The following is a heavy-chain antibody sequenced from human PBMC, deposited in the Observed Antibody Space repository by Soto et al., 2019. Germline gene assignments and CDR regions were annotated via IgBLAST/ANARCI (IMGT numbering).Heavy chain of an antibody. V-gene: IGHV3-72*01. Sequence: GGSLRLSCAASGFTFSDHYMDWVRQAPGKGLEWVGRTRNKANSYTTEYAASVKGRFTISRDDSKNSLYLQMNSLKTEDTAVYYCARVFALEMTTVTTGAFDIWGQGTMVTVSS. CDR2: TRNKANSYTT. D-gene: IGHD4-17*01. CDR1: GFTFSDHY. CDR3: ARVFALEMTTVTTGAFDI. J-gene: IGHJ3*02.